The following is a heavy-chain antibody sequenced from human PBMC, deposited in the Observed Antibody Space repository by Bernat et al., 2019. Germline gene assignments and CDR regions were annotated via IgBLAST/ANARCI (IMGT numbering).Heavy chain of an antibody. Sequence: EVQLVESGGNLVQPGGSLRLSCAASGFTVSSNYMSWVRQAPGKGLEWVSNIYSDGSTYYADSVKGRFVSSRDNSKNTLFLHMSRLRADDMALYYCARQDDFWSGFVVWGQGTLVTVSS. J-gene: IGHJ5*02. CDR2: IYSDGST. D-gene: IGHD3-3*01. CDR1: GFTVSSNY. CDR3: ARQDDFWSGFVV. V-gene: IGHV3-66*04.